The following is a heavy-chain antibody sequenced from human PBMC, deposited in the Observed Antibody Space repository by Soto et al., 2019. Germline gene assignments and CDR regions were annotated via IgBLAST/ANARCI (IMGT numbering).Heavy chain of an antibody. CDR1: GFTFSNYW. V-gene: IGHV3-74*01. CDR3: ARDWAPFYCTNGVCSDNYYYYYGMDV. Sequence: GGSLRLSCAASGFTFSNYWMHWVRQIPGMGLVWVSHINIDGSDTTYADSVRGRFTISRDNAKNTLYLQMNSLRAEDTAVYYCARDWAPFYCTNGVCSDNYYYYYGMDVWGQGTRGTVSS. CDR2: INIDGSDT. J-gene: IGHJ6*02. D-gene: IGHD2-8*01.